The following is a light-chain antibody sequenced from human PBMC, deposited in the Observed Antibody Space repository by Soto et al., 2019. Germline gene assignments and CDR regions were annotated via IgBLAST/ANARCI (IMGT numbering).Light chain of an antibody. CDR3: QQYNSYSWT. V-gene: IGKV3-20*01. CDR2: DAS. J-gene: IGKJ1*01. Sequence: EIVMTQSPGTLSLSPGEAATLSCRASQSVSGSYLAWYQQKPGQAPRLVIYDASTRATGIPDRFRGSGSGTEFTLTISSLQPDDFATYYCQQYNSYSWTFGQGTKVDIK. CDR1: QSVSGSY.